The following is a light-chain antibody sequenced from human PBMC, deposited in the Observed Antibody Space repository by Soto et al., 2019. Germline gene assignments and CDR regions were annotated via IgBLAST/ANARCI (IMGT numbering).Light chain of an antibody. CDR3: HHYSTVWT. V-gene: IGKV1-5*01. CDR1: QSISDR. Sequence: DIPMTQSPSTLSASVGDRVTITCRASQSISDRLAWYQQRPGKAPKVLIYDASTLESGVPSRFSGSGYGTEFTLTITSLQPDDFSSYFCHHYSTVWTFGQGTKVEMK. CDR2: DAS. J-gene: IGKJ1*01.